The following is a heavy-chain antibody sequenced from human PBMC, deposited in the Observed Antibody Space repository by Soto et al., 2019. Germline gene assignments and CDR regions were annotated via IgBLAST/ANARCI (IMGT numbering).Heavy chain of an antibody. CDR2: INHSGST. Sequence: SETLSLTCAVYGGSFSGYYWSWIRHPPGKGLEWIGEINHSGSTNYNPSLKSRVTISVDTSKNQFSLKLSSVTAADTAVYYCARSGDILTGPYYFDYWGQGTLVTVSS. D-gene: IGHD3-9*01. CDR1: GGSFSGYY. CDR3: ARSGDILTGPYYFDY. V-gene: IGHV4-34*01. J-gene: IGHJ4*02.